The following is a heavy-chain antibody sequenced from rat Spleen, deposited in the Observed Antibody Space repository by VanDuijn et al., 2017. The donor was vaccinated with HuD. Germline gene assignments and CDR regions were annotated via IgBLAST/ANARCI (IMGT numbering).Heavy chain of an antibody. V-gene: IGHV5S23*01. Sequence: EVQLVESDGGLVQPGKSLKLSCAASGFTFTNYDMAWVRQAPTKGLEWVATINSGGSNTYYPDSVKGRFTISRDNAKSTLYLQMDSLRSEDTATYYCVRQDTSGYSNWFAYWGQGALVTVSS. CDR2: INSGGSNT. J-gene: IGHJ3*01. CDR3: VRQDTSGYSNWFAY. CDR1: GFTFTNYD. D-gene: IGHD4-3*01.